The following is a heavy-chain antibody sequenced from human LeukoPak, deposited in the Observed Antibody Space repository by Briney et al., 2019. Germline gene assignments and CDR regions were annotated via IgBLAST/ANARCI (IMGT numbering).Heavy chain of an antibody. CDR1: GGSISSHY. D-gene: IGHD2-15*01. J-gene: IGHJ4*02. CDR2: IYYSGST. CDR3: ARVVGATSIDY. Sequence: SETLSLTCTVSGGSISSHYWSWIRQPPGKGLEWIGYIYYSGSTNYNPSLKSRVTISVDTSKNQFSLQLSSVTAADTAVYYCARVVGATSIDYWGQGILVTVSS. V-gene: IGHV4-59*08.